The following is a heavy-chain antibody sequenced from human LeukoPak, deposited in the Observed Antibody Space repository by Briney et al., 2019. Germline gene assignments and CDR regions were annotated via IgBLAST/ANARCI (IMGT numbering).Heavy chain of an antibody. D-gene: IGHD6-19*01. CDR2: ISWSSGDI. J-gene: IGHJ4*02. CDR1: GFSFDDYG. V-gene: IGHV3-9*01. CDR3: AKDRWGAVASFDY. Sequence: GRSLRLSCAASGFSFDDYGMHWVRQAPGKGLEWVSGISWSSGDIGYADSVKGRFTISRDNAKNSLYLQMNSLGTEDTAVCYCAKDRWGAVASFDYWGQGTLVTVSS.